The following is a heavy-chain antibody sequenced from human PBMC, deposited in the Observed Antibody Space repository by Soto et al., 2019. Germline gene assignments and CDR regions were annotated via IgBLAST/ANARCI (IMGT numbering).Heavy chain of an antibody. CDR2: ISSNSINI. CDR1: GFTFSIYS. D-gene: IGHD3-22*01. CDR3: ARVKAYDKDWSYYFDH. Sequence: GGSLRLSCAASGFTFSIYSMNWVRQAPGKGLEWVSSISSNSINIYYADSVKGRFTISRDNAKNSLFLQMNSLRAEDTAVYYCARVKAYDKDWSYYFDHWGQGTLVTVSS. V-gene: IGHV3-21*01. J-gene: IGHJ4*02.